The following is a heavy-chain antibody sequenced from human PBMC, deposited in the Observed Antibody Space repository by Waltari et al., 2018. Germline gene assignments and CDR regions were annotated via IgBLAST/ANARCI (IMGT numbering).Heavy chain of an antibody. D-gene: IGHD3-10*01. CDR2: IYYSGST. J-gene: IGHJ5*02. CDR1: GGSISSSSYY. Sequence: QLQLQESGPGLVKPSETLSLTCTVSGGSISSSSYYWGWIRQPPGKGLEWIGSIYYSGSTYHNPTLKSRVTISVDTSKNHFSLKLSSVTAADTAVYYCARRWGYGSGSYWFDPWGQGTLVTVSS. V-gene: IGHV4-39*01. CDR3: ARRWGYGSGSYWFDP.